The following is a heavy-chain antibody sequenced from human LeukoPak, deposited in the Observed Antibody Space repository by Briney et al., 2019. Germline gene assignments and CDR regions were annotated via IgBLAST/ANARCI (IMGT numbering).Heavy chain of an antibody. CDR1: GGTFSSYA. CDR2: IIPILGIA. D-gene: IGHD5-18*01. Sequence: ASVKVSCKASGGTFSSYAISWVRQARGQGLEWMGRIIPILGIANYAQKFQGRVTITADKSTSTAYMELSSLRSEDTAVYYCARVDTDNYYYYYGMDVWGQGTTVTVSS. CDR3: ARVDTDNYYYYYGMDV. V-gene: IGHV1-69*04. J-gene: IGHJ6*02.